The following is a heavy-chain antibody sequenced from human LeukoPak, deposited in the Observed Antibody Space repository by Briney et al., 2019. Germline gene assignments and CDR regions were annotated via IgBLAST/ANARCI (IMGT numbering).Heavy chain of an antibody. CDR2: IYSGGTT. J-gene: IGHJ4*02. D-gene: IGHD7-27*01. CDR3: ARETGDQRIFDY. CDR1: GFTVSSSY. V-gene: IGHV3-53*01. Sequence: GGSLRLSCAASGFTVSSSYISWVRQAPGKGLEWVSAIYSGGTTYYADSVRGRFTISRDNSKNTLYLLMNSLRAEDTAMYHCARETGDQRIFDYWGQGTLVTVSS.